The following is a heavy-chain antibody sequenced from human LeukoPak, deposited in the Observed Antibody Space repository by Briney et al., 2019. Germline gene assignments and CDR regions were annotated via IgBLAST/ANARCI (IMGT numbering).Heavy chain of an antibody. Sequence: GGSLRLSCAASGFTFSSYAMSWVRQAPGKGLEWVAVISYDGSNKYYADSVKGRFTISRDNSKNTLYLQMNSLRAEDTAVYYCAREVYDFWRKRYYFDYWGQGTLVTVSS. CDR3: AREVYDFWRKRYYFDY. CDR1: GFTFSSYA. J-gene: IGHJ4*02. D-gene: IGHD3-3*01. V-gene: IGHV3-30*03. CDR2: ISYDGSNK.